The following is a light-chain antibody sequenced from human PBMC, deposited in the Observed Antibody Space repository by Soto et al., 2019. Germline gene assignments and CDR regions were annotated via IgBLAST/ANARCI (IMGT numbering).Light chain of an antibody. Sequence: ETVLTQSPATLSLSPGERATLSCRASQNVNRYVACYQQKPGQAPRLLIYDASTRAAGVPARFSGSGSGTDFSLSISSLEPEDFAGYYCQEHNSFGGGTKVEIK. CDR3: QEHNS. CDR1: QNVNRY. CDR2: DAS. J-gene: IGKJ4*01. V-gene: IGKV3-11*01.